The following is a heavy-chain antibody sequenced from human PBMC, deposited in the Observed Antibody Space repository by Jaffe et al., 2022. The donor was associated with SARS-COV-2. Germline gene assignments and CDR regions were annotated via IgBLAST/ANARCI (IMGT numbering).Heavy chain of an antibody. CDR2: IYYSGST. CDR3: ARPVVGATSHYFDY. D-gene: IGHD1-26*01. J-gene: IGHJ4*02. CDR1: GGSISSSSYY. V-gene: IGHV4-39*01. Sequence: QLQLQESGPGLVKPSETLSLTCTVSGGSISSSSYYWGWIRQPPGKGLEWIGSIYYSGSTYYNPSLKSRVTISVDTSKNQFSLKLSSVTAADTAVYYCARPVVGATSHYFDYWGQGTLVTVSS.